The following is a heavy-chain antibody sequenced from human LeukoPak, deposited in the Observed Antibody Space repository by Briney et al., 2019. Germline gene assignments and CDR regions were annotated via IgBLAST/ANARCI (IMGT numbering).Heavy chain of an antibody. D-gene: IGHD3-16*02. CDR2: ISAYNGNT. CDR1: GYTFTSYG. J-gene: IGHJ3*02. Sequence: ASVKVSCKASGYTFTSYGICWVQQAPGQGLEWMGWISAYNGNTNYAQKLQGRVTMTTDTSTSTAYMELRSLRSDDTAVYYCARDRIFLYDYVWGSYRHDAFDIWGQGTMVTVSP. CDR3: ARDRIFLYDYVWGSYRHDAFDI. V-gene: IGHV1-18*01.